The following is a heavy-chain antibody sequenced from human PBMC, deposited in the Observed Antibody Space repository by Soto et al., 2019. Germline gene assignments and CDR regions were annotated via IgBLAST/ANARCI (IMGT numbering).Heavy chain of an antibody. J-gene: IGHJ6*02. V-gene: IGHV1-2*02. CDR3: ARDQMTTVTINDYYGMDV. Sequence: ASEKVSCKASGYSFADYYMHWVRQAPGQGLEWMGWVNPDSGGTNYAQKFQGRVTMTRDSSITTAYMELTGLRSDDTAVYYCARDQMTTVTINDYYGMDVWGQGTTVTVSS. D-gene: IGHD4-17*01. CDR1: GYSFADYY. CDR2: VNPDSGGT.